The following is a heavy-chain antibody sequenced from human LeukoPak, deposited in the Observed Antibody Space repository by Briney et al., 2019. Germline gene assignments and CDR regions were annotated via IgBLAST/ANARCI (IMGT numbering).Heavy chain of an antibody. J-gene: IGHJ4*02. D-gene: IGHD2-21*02. V-gene: IGHV3-30*02. Sequence: GGSLRLSCAASGFTFSSYGMHWVRQAPGKGLEWVAFIRYDGSNKYYADSVKGRFTISRDNSKNTLYLQMNSLRAKDTAVYYCARDPYCGGDCYPPGYYFDYWGQGTLVTVSS. CDR3: ARDPYCGGDCYPPGYYFDY. CDR1: GFTFSSYG. CDR2: IRYDGSNK.